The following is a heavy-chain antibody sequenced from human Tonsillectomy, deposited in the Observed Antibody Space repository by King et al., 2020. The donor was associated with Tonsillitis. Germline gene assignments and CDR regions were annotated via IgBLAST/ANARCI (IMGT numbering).Heavy chain of an antibody. CDR1: GGSISSSSYY. CDR2: IYYSGST. CDR3: ASSTCGGDCYTEPNWFDP. Sequence: QLQESGPGLVKPSETLSLTCTVSGGSISSSSYYWGWIRQPPGKGLGWIGGIYYSGSTYYNPSLKSRVTISVDPSKNQFSLKLSSVTAADTAVYYCASSTCGGDCYTEPNWFDPWGQGTLVTVSS. V-gene: IGHV4-39*01. D-gene: IGHD2-21*02. J-gene: IGHJ5*02.